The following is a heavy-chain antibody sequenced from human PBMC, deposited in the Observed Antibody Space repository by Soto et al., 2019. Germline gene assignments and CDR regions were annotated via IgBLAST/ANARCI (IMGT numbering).Heavy chain of an antibody. D-gene: IGHD4-4*01. Sequence: GASVKFSFNASGYTFSVYHMHWVRQAPGQGLEWMGWVHPNSGGTNYAQSFEGRVTMTRDTSINTAYMELSRLTSDDTAVYYCAKELQRGMDVWGQGTTVTVSS. V-gene: IGHV1-2*02. CDR2: VHPNSGGT. J-gene: IGHJ6*02. CDR3: AKELQRGMDV. CDR1: GYTFSVYH.